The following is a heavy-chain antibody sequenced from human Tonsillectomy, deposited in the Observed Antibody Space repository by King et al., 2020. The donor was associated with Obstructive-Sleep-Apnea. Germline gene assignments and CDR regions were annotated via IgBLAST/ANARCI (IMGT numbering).Heavy chain of an antibody. CDR2: MWNDGSEK. CDR3: ARGSAAAGQGYGMDV. J-gene: IGHJ6*02. D-gene: IGHD6-13*01. CDR1: GFTFSSFG. Sequence: VQLVESGGGVVQPGRSLRLYCVASGFTFSSFGMHWVRQAPGKGLEWVAVMWNDGSEKYYADSVKGRFTISRDNSKNTVYLQLNSLRGEDTAVYYCARGSAAAGQGYGMDVWGQGTTVTVSS. V-gene: IGHV3-33*01.